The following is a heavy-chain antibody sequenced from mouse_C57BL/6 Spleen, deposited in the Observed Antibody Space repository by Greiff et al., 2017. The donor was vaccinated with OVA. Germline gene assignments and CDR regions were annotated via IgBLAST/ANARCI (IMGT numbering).Heavy chain of an antibody. D-gene: IGHD1-1*01. J-gene: IGHJ1*03. V-gene: IGHV8-12*01. Sequence: VKLQESGPGILQSSQTLSLTCSFSGFSLSTSGMGVSWIRQPSGKGLEWLAHIYWDDDKRYNPSLKSRLTISKDTSRNQVFLKITSVDTADTATYYCARVDYGSSYPNWYFDVWGTGTTVTVSS. CDR2: IYWDDDK. CDR1: GFSLSTSGMG. CDR3: ARVDYGSSYPNWYFDV.